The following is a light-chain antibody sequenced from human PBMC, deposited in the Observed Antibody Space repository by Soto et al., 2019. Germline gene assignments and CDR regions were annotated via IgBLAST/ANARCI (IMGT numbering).Light chain of an antibody. V-gene: IGKV1-6*01. Sequence: AIQMTQSPSSLSASVGDRVTTTCRASQGIRNDLDWFQQKPGKAPKLLIYAASNLQSGVTARFSGSGSGTDFTLTISSLQPEDFATYYCLQKYFYPFTFGPGTKVDIK. J-gene: IGKJ3*01. CDR3: LQKYFYPFT. CDR2: AAS. CDR1: QGIRND.